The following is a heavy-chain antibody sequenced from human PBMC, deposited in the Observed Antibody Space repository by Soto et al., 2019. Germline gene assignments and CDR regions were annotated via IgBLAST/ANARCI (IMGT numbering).Heavy chain of an antibody. D-gene: IGHD2-2*02. CDR1: GFTFSSYA. J-gene: IGHJ4*02. V-gene: IGHV3-23*01. CDR2: ISGSGGST. Sequence: GGSLRLSCAASGFTFSSYAMSWVRQAPGKGLEWVSAISGSGGSTDYADSVKGRFTISRDNSKNTLYLQMNSLRAEDTAVYYCAKVTMGIGVVPAAIDYWGQGTLVTVSS. CDR3: AKVTMGIGVVPAAIDY.